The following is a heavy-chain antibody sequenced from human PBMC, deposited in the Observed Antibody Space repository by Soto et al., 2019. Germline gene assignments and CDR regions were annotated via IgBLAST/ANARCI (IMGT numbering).Heavy chain of an antibody. CDR3: ARVRYYDSSGYPYNWFDP. D-gene: IGHD3-22*01. J-gene: IGHJ5*02. CDR1: GGTFSSYA. CDR2: IIPIFGTA. V-gene: IGHV1-69*13. Sequence: GASVKVSCKASGGTFSSYAIIWVRQAPGQGLEWMGGIIPIFGTANYAQKFQGRVTITADESTSTAYMELSSLRSEDTAVYYCARVRYYDSSGYPYNWFDPWGQGTLVTVSS.